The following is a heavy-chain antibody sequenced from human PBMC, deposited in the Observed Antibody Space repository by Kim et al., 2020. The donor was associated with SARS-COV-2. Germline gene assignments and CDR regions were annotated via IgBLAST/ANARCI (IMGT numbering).Heavy chain of an antibody. CDR1: GFTFSSYA. J-gene: IGHJ6*02. CDR3: AGQRESGFYDILTGYYYYYGMDV. CDR2: ISYDGSNK. V-gene: IGHV3-30*04. D-gene: IGHD3-9*01. Sequence: GGSLRLSCAASGFTFSSYAMHWVRQAPGKGLEWVAVISYDGSNKYYADSVKGRFTISRDNSKNTLYLQMNSLRAEDTAVYYCAGQRESGFYDILTGYYYYYGMDVWGQGTTVTVSS.